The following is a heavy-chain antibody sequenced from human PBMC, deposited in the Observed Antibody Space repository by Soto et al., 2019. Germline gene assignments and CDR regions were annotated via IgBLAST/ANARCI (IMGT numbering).Heavy chain of an antibody. CDR2: INHSGTI. D-gene: IGHD2-21*02. CDR3: ARADRTLVTSYGLDV. Sequence: SETLSLTCSVSGGSFIVFYWTWIRQPPGEGLEWIGEINHSGTINFNPSLRSRLTISLDSSKKHFSLKLTSLTAADAAVYYCARADRTLVTSYGLDVWGQGNTVTVSS. J-gene: IGHJ6*02. CDR1: GGSFIVFY. V-gene: IGHV4-34*01.